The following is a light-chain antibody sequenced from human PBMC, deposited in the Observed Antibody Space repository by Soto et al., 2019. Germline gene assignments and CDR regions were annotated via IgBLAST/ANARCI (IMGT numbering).Light chain of an antibody. CDR2: GNS. J-gene: IGLJ3*02. CDR1: SSNIGATYH. CDR3: QSYDSSLSGSV. V-gene: IGLV1-40*01. Sequence: QPVLTQPPSVSGAPGQRVTISCTGSSSNIGATYHVHWYQQLPGTAPKLLIYGNSNRPSGVLDRFSGSKSGTSASLAITGLQAEDEADYYCQSYDSSLSGSVFGGGTKLTVL.